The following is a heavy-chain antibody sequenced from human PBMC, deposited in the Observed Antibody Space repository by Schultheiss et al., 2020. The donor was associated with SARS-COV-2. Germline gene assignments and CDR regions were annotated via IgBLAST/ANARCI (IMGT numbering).Heavy chain of an antibody. CDR3: ARYCSGGSCNVGLDS. J-gene: IGHJ4*02. CDR1: SASISSTSYY. Sequence: SETLSLTCTVSSASISSTSYYWGWIRQPPGKGLEWIGSIHYRGSTYYNPTLKSRVTISVDTSKNQFSLKLSSVTAADTAVYYCARYCSGGSCNVGLDSWGQGTLVTVSS. D-gene: IGHD2-15*01. V-gene: IGHV4-39*07. CDR2: IHYRGST.